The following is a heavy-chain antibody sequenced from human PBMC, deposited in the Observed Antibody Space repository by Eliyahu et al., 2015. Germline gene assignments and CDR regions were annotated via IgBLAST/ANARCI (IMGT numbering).Heavy chain of an antibody. J-gene: IGHJ3*01. CDR2: ISDSGDST. CDR1: GFIFSNFA. Sequence: EVQVLESGGGFLQPGESLRLXCTMSGFIFSNFAMTWVRQAPGKGLEWVSSISDSGDSTYYADSVKGRFTISRDNSKDTLYLQVGSLSAEDTALYFCATFPEHAFDVWGQGTMVTVSS. V-gene: IGHV3-23*01. CDR3: ATFPEHAFDV.